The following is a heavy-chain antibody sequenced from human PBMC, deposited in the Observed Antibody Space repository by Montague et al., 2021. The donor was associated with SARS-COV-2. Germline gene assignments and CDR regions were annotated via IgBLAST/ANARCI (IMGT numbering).Heavy chain of an antibody. CDR3: ATRYNSGWHDALDI. CDR2: IYRGGSIT. J-gene: IGHJ3*02. V-gene: IGHV3-23*03. D-gene: IGHD6-19*01. Sequence: SLRLSCAASGLTFNNYAFSWVRQAPGKGLEWVSIIYRGGSITYYADALKGRYTIFRDDFKNTVYLQMNSLRADDTAVYYCATRYNSGWHDALDIWGQGTMVTVSS. CDR1: GLTFNNYA.